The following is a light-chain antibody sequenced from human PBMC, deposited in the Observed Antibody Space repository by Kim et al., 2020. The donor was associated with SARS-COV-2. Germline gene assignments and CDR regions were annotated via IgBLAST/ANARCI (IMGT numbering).Light chain of an antibody. CDR1: QKISNS. J-gene: IGKJ5*01. V-gene: IGKV1-39*01. Sequence: DIQMTQSPSSLSASVGDRATITCRASQKISNSLSWYQQRTLGQAPKLLVYDAFSLHDGVPPRFIGSLSVTNFTLTITNLQPEDFATYYCQQSHSHPITFGQGTRLEIK. CDR3: QQSHSHPIT. CDR2: DAF.